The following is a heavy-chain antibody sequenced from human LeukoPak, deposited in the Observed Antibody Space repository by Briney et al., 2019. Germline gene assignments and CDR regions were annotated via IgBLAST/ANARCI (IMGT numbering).Heavy chain of an antibody. Sequence: PSGTLSLTCTVSGGSITSHSWSWIRQPPGKGLEWIGYIFYTGHTNYNPSLRSRVTISVDTSKTQFSLRLTSVTAADTAVYFCARDTDRISSPGSWFDPWGQGTLVTVSS. CDR2: IFYTGHT. D-gene: IGHD2/OR15-2a*01. CDR1: GGSITSHS. CDR3: ARDTDRISSPGSWFDP. V-gene: IGHV4-59*11. J-gene: IGHJ5*02.